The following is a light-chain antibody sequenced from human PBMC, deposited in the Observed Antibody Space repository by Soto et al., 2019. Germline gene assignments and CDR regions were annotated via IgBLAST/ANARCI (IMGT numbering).Light chain of an antibody. CDR2: DVS. J-gene: IGLJ1*01. CDR3: SSYTSSSTLDYV. V-gene: IGLV2-14*04. CDR1: SSDVGGYNY. Sequence: EWLSIPKTKTSSDVGGYNYVSWYQQHPGKAPKLMIYDVSNRPSGVSNRFSGSKSGNTASLTISGLQAEDEADYYCSSYTSSSTLDYVFGTGTKVTVL.